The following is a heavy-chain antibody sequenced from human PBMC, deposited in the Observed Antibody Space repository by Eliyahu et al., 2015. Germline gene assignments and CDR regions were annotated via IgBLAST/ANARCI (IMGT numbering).Heavy chain of an antibody. V-gene: IGHV3-53*01. Sequence: EVQLVESGGGLIQPGGSLXLPCXXXGFRDGADYMHWGGQAPGKGPEWVSVIHSGDTTRYSDSVKGRFTISRDTSKNTLYLEMNILRGDDTAVYYCARGRSGYQEYWGQGTLVTVSS. CDR2: IHSGDTT. J-gene: IGHJ4*02. CDR3: ARGRSGYQEY. D-gene: IGHD5-12*01. CDR1: GFRDGADY.